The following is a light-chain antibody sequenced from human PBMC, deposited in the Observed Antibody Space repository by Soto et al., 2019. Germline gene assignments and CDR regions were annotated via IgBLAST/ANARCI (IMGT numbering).Light chain of an antibody. CDR3: QQRRT. V-gene: IGKV3-11*01. Sequence: LSWLPGEIAALSCRASQSVSSYLAWYQQKPGQAPSLLIYDASNRATGIPARFSGSGSGTDFTLTISSLEPEDFAVYYCQQRRTFGQGTKVDIK. J-gene: IGKJ1*01. CDR1: QSVSSY. CDR2: DAS.